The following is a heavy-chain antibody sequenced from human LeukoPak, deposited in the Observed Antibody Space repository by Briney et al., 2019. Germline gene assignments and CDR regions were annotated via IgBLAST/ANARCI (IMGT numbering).Heavy chain of an antibody. D-gene: IGHD3-3*01. J-gene: IGHJ4*02. V-gene: IGHV3-23*01. CDR2: ISGSGGTS. CDR1: GFTFNRYG. CDR3: ARDLLPEKTYDFWSGTLHY. Sequence: GGSLRLSCAASGFTFNRYGMSWVRQAPGKGLEWVSAISGSGGTSYYADSVKGRFTISRDNSKNTLYLQINSLRAEDTAAYYCARDLLPEKTYDFWSGTLHYWGQGSLVTVSS.